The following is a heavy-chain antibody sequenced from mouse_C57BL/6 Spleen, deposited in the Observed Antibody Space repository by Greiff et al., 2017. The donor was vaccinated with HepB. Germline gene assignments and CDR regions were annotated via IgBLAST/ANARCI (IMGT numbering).Heavy chain of an antibody. Sequence: VQLQQSGPELVKPGASVKISCKASGYAFSSSWMNWVKQRPGKGLEWIGRIYPGDGDTNYNGKFKGKATLTADNSSSTAYMQLSSLTSEDSAVYFCASSSYYYGSSFDYWGQGTTLTVSS. CDR2: IYPGDGDT. D-gene: IGHD1-1*01. V-gene: IGHV1-82*01. CDR3: ASSSYYYGSSFDY. J-gene: IGHJ2*01. CDR1: GYAFSSSW.